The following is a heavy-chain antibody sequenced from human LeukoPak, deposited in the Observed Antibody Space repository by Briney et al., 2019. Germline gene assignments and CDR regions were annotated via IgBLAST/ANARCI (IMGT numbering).Heavy chain of an antibody. J-gene: IGHJ4*02. CDR3: ARGIAADGKGY. CDR1: GFTFDDYG. CDR2: INWNGGST. D-gene: IGHD6-13*01. Sequence: GGSLRLSCAASGFTFDDYGMSWVRQAPGKGLEWVSGINWNGGSTGYADSVKGRFTISRDNAKNSLYLQMNSLRDEDTAVYYCARGIAADGKGYWGQGTRVTVSS. V-gene: IGHV3-20*04.